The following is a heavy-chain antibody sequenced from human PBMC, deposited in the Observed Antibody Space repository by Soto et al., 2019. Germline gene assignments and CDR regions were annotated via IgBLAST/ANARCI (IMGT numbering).Heavy chain of an antibody. CDR2: TNSDGSDT. V-gene: IGHV3-74*01. J-gene: IGHJ5*02. Sequence: PGGSLRLSCEASGFTFSSYWMYWVRQAPGKGVVWVSRTNSDGSDTSYADSVKGRFTISRDNAKKSLYLQMNSLRAEDTAVYYCARDLHDYVSFRFDPWGQGTLVTVSS. D-gene: IGHD3-16*01. CDR3: ARDLHDYVSFRFDP. CDR1: GFTFSSYW.